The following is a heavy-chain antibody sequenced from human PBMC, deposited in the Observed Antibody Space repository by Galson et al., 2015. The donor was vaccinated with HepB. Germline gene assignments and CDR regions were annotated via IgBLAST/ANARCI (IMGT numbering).Heavy chain of an antibody. CDR2: IIPILGIT. V-gene: IGHV1-69*04. Sequence: SVKVSCKASGCTFNSYAISWVRQAPGQGLEWMGRIIPILGITNYAQKFQGRVTITADKSTSTTYMELSSLRSEDTAVYYCASLDSSSPFDAFDIWGQGTMVTVSS. CDR3: ASLDSSSPFDAFDI. J-gene: IGHJ3*02. D-gene: IGHD6-13*01. CDR1: GCTFNSYA.